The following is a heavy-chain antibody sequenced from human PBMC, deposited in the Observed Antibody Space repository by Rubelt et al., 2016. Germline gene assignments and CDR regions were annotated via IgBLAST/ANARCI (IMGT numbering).Heavy chain of an antibody. CDR1: GGSISSSSYY. V-gene: IGHV4-39*01. Sequence: QLQLQESGPGLVKPSETLSLTCTVSGGSISSSSYYWGWIRQPPGKGLEWIGSIYYSGCTYYNPSLKSRVTISVDTSKNQVSLKLSSVTAADTAVYYCARHSNGIDPWGQGTLVTVSS. CDR3: ARHSNGIDP. J-gene: IGHJ5*02. CDR2: IYYSGCT.